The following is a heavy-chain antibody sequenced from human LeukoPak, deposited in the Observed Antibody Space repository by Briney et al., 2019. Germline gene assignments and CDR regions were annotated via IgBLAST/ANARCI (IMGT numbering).Heavy chain of an antibody. V-gene: IGHV3-23*01. D-gene: IGHD6-6*01. CDR1: GFTFSNYA. Sequence: GGSLRLSCVASGFTFSNYAMIWVRQAPGKGLQWVSVISAGGVSLFSGSGSATYYADSVEGRFTISRDNPKNTLYLQMNSLKTEDTAVYYCTTEPEDSSLDYWGQGTLVTVSS. CDR2: ISAGGVSLFSGSGSAT. CDR3: TTEPEDSSLDY. J-gene: IGHJ4*02.